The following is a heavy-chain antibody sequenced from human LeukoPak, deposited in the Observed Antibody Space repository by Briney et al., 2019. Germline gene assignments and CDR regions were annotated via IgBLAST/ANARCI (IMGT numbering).Heavy chain of an antibody. D-gene: IGHD3-16*02. Sequence: SETLSLTCTVSGGSISSYYWSWIRQPPGKGLEWIGYISGSTNYNPSLKSRVTMSVVTSKNHFSLRLRSVTAADTAIFCCARVGFGELSSPYFDYWGQGILVTVSS. CDR2: ISGST. V-gene: IGHV4-59*01. CDR1: GGSISSYY. J-gene: IGHJ4*02. CDR3: ARVGFGELSSPYFDY.